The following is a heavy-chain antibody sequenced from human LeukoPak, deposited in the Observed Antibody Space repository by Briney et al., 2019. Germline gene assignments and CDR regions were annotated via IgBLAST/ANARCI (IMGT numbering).Heavy chain of an antibody. CDR1: GFTVSSNY. J-gene: IGHJ3*02. CDR3: ARGDTTGTSDAFDI. V-gene: IGHV3-53*01. Sequence: PGGSLRLSCAASGFTVSSNYMSWVRQAPGKGLEWVSVIYSGGSTYYADSVKGRFTISRDNSENTLYLQMNSLRAEDTAVYYCARGDTTGTSDAFDIWGQGTMVTVSS. D-gene: IGHD1-1*01. CDR2: IYSGGST.